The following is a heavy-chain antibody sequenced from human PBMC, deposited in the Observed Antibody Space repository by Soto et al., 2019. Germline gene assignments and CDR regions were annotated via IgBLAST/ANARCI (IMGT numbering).Heavy chain of an antibody. Sequence: SETLSLTCTVSGGSISSSSYYWGWIRQPPGKGLEWIGSIYYSGSTYYNPSLKSRVTISVDTSKNQFSLKLSSVTAADTAVYYCARLWGLVGATGFDYGGQGTLVTVSS. V-gene: IGHV4-39*01. CDR2: IYYSGST. CDR3: ARLWGLVGATGFDY. J-gene: IGHJ4*02. CDR1: GGSISSSSYY. D-gene: IGHD1-26*01.